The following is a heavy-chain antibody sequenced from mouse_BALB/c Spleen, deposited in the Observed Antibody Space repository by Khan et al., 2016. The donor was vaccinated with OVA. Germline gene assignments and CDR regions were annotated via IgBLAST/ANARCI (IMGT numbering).Heavy chain of an antibody. D-gene: IGHD2-4*01. CDR2: IYPGTGST. CDR3: ESAGMITANAMDY. V-gene: IGHV1S132*01. Sequence: QVQLQESGAELVRPGASVKLSCKTSGYIFTSYWIHWVKQRPGQGLEWIARIYPGTGSTYYNQKFKGKATLTADKSSSTAYLQLSSLTSEDSAVSFNESAGMITANAMDYWGQGTSVTVSS. CDR1: GYIFTSYW. J-gene: IGHJ4*01.